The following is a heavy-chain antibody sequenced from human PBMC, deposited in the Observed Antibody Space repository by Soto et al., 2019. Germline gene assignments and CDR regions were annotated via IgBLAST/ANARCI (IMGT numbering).Heavy chain of an antibody. Sequence: HPGGSLRLSCAASGFTFSSYSRSWVRQAPGKGLEWVSYISSSSSTIYYADFVKGRFTISRDNANNSLYLQMNSLRDDDTAVYYCARPEYSSSSYGMDVWGQGTTVTVSS. D-gene: IGHD6-6*01. CDR2: ISSSSSTI. J-gene: IGHJ6*02. V-gene: IGHV3-48*02. CDR1: GFTFSSYS. CDR3: ARPEYSSSSYGMDV.